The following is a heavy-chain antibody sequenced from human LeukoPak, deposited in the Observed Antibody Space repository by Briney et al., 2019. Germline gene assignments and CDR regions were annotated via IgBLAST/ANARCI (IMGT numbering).Heavy chain of an antibody. CDR1: GFIFSSYS. J-gene: IGHJ6*02. Sequence: PGGSLRLSCAASGFIFSSYSMNWVRQAPGKGLEWVSSISSSSSYIYYADSVKGRFTISRDNAKNSLYLQMNSLRAEDTAVYYCARAGYSSSWTDYYYYGMDVWGQGTTVTVSS. CDR3: ARAGYSSSWTDYYYYGMDV. V-gene: IGHV3-21*01. D-gene: IGHD6-13*01. CDR2: ISSSSSYI.